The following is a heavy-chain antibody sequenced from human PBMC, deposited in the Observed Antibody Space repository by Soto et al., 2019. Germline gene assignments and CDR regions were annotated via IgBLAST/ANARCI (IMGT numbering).Heavy chain of an antibody. D-gene: IGHD3-22*01. CDR2: ISGSGGST. Sequence: PGGSLRLSCAASGFTFSSYAMSWVRQAPGKGLEWVSTISGSGGSTYYADSVKGRLTISRDNSKNTLYLQVNSLRAEDTALYYCATRSDFDSSAYYGYWGQGTLVTVSS. V-gene: IGHV3-23*01. J-gene: IGHJ4*02. CDR1: GFTFSSYA. CDR3: ATRSDFDSSAYYGY.